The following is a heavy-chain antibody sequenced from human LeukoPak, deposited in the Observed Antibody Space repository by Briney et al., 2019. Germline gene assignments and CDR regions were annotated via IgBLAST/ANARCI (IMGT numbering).Heavy chain of an antibody. D-gene: IGHD3-10*01. J-gene: IGHJ4*02. CDR2: IKQDGSEK. V-gene: IGHV3-7*03. Sequence: GGSLRLSCAASGFTFSSYWMSWVRQAPGKGLGWVANIKQDGSEKYYVDSVKGRFTISRDNAKNSLYLQMNSLRAEDTAVYYCARTYGSGSLDYWGQGTLVTVSS. CDR1: GFTFSSYW. CDR3: ARTYGSGSLDY.